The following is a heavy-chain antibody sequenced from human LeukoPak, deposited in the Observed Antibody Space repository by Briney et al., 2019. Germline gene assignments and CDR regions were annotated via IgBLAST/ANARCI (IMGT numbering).Heavy chain of an antibody. D-gene: IGHD6-13*01. J-gene: IGHJ6*03. V-gene: IGHV3-11*04. CDR3: SAGHYYYYMDV. CDR2: ISSSGSSI. CDR1: GFTFSDYY. Sequence: GGSLRLSCAASGFTFSDYYMSWIRQAPGKGLEWVSYISSSGSSIYYADSVKGRFTISRDNAKNSLYLQMNSLRAEDTAVYYCSAGHYYYYMDVWGKGTTVTVSS.